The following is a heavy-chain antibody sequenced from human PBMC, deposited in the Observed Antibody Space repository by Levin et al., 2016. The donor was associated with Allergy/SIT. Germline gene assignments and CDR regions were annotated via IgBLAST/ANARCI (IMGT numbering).Heavy chain of an antibody. Sequence: SETLSLTCTVSGGSISSYYWSWIRQPPGKGLEWIGYIYYSGSTNYNPSLKSRVTISVDTSKNQFSLKLSSVTAADTAVYYCARDLASMVRGGGYGMDVWGQGTTVTVSS. J-gene: IGHJ6*02. CDR1: GGSISSYY. CDR3: ARDLASMVRGGGYGMDV. V-gene: IGHV4-59*01. CDR2: IYYSGST. D-gene: IGHD3-10*01.